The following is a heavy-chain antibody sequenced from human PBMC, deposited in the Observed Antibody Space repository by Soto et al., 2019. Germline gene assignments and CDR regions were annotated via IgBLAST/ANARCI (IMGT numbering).Heavy chain of an antibody. CDR1: GGSISSYY. CDR3: AGVGPARTNCSPP. V-gene: IGHV4-59*01. J-gene: IGHJ5*02. Sequence: QVQLQESGPGLVKPSETLSLTCTVSGGSISSYYWSWIRQPPGKGLEWMGYIYYSGSTNYNPSLRSRVPLTVDTPKNQLPLKLASVTAADRAVYYWAGVGPARTNCSPPGGQGTLVTLSP. CDR2: IYYSGST. D-gene: IGHD1-1*01.